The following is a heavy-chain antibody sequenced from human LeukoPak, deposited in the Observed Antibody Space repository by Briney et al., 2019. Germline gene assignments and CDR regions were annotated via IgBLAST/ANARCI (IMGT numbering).Heavy chain of an antibody. CDR1: VFTFSDYY. CDR2: ISSSGSTI. J-gene: IGHJ6*03. V-gene: IGHV3-11*04. CDR3: ARDHYDFWSGYPNAYYYYYMDV. D-gene: IGHD3-3*01. Sequence: GGSLRLSCAASVFTFSDYYMSWIRQAPGKGLEWVSYISSSGSTIYYADSVKGRFTISRDNAKNSLYLQMNSLRAEDTAVYYCARDHYDFWSGYPNAYYYYYMDVWGKGTTVTVSS.